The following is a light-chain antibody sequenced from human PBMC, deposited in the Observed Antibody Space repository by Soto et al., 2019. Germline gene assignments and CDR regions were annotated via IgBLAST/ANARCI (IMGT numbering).Light chain of an antibody. J-gene: IGKJ1*01. Sequence: EIVLTQSPATLSLSPGERATLSCRSSQSVSSSYLAWYQQKPGQVPRLLIYDVSNRATGIPARFSGSGSGTDFTLTISSLEPEDFAVYYCQQRSNWPWAFGQGTKVE. CDR1: QSVSSSY. CDR3: QQRSNWPWA. CDR2: DVS. V-gene: IGKV3-11*01.